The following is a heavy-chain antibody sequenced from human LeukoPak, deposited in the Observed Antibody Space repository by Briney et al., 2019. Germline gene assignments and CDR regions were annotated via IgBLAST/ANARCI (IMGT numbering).Heavy chain of an antibody. CDR3: ARGTGSGSYYNVLYYYYYYMDV. V-gene: IGHV4-34*01. J-gene: IGHJ6*03. D-gene: IGHD3-10*01. Sequence: SETLSLTCAVYGGSFSGYYWSWIRQPPGKGLEWIWEINHSGSTNYYPSLKSRVTISVDTSKNQFSLKLSSVTAADTAVYYCARGTGSGSYYNVLYYYYYYMDVWGKGTTVTVSS. CDR2: INHSGST. CDR1: GGSFSGYY.